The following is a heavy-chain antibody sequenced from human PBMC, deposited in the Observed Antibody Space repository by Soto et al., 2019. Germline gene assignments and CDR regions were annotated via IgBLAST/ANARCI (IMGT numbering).Heavy chain of an antibody. Sequence: SETLSLTCAVSSGSISSSNWWSWVRQPPGKGLEWIGEIYHSGSTNYNPSLKSRVTISVDKSKNQFSLKLSSVTAADTAVYYCARVWSAYQLLGNWFDPWGQGTLVTVSS. J-gene: IGHJ5*02. CDR3: ARVWSAYQLLGNWFDP. CDR2: IYHSGST. V-gene: IGHV4-4*02. CDR1: SGSISSSNW. D-gene: IGHD2-2*01.